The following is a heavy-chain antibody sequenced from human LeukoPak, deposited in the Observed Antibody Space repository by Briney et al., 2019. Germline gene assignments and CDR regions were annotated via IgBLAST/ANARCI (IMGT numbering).Heavy chain of an antibody. Sequence: SGGSLRLSCAASGFTFSSYGMSWVRQAPGKGLEWVSAISGSGGSTYYADSVKGRFTISRDNSKNTLYLQMNSLRAEDTAVYYCAREIPDCGGDCYVFDYWGQGTLVTVSS. CDR2: ISGSGGST. D-gene: IGHD2-21*02. V-gene: IGHV3-23*01. CDR1: GFTFSSYG. CDR3: AREIPDCGGDCYVFDY. J-gene: IGHJ4*02.